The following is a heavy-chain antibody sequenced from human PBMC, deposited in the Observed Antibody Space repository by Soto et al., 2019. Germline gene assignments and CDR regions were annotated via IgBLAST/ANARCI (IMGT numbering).Heavy chain of an antibody. D-gene: IGHD3-3*01. V-gene: IGHV3-30-3*01. J-gene: IGHJ6*02. CDR2: ISYDGSNK. Sequence: LRVSCAASGFTLRSSGMHSVCEAPGEGLEWVAVISYDGSNKYYADSVKGRFTISRDNSKNTLYLQMNSLRAEDTAVYYCARERITIFGVPRGGYYYYGMDVWGQGT. CDR1: GFTLRSSG. CDR3: ARERITIFGVPRGGYYYYGMDV.